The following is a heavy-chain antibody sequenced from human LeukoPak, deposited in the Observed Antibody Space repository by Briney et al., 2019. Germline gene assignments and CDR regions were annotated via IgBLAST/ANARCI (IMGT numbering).Heavy chain of an antibody. D-gene: IGHD5-18*01. Sequence: PGGSLRLSCAASGFTFSDYYMSWIRQAPGKGLEWVSYLSSSGSTIYYADSVKGRFTISRDNAKNSLYLQMNSLRAEDTAVYYCARPRNRGYSHGSLDYWGQGTLVTVSS. J-gene: IGHJ4*02. CDR2: LSSSGSTI. V-gene: IGHV3-11*01. CDR1: GFTFSDYY. CDR3: ARPRNRGYSHGSLDY.